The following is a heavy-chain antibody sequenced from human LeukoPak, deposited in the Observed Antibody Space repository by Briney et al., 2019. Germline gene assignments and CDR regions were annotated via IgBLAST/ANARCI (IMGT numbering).Heavy chain of an antibody. CDR2: IRYDGSNK. J-gene: IGHJ4*02. CDR3: AKDPVYYDSSGYPPYYFDY. CDR1: GFTFSNYG. V-gene: IGHV3-30*02. D-gene: IGHD3-22*01. Sequence: PGGSLRLSCAASGFTFSNYGMYWVRQAPGKGLEWVAFIRYDGSNKYYADSVKGRFTISRDNSKSTLYLQMNSLRAEDTAVYYCAKDPVYYDSSGYPPYYFDYWGQGTLVTVSS.